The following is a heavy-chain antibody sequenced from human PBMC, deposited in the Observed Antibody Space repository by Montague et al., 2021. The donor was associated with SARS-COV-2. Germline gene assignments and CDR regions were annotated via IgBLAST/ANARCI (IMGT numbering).Heavy chain of an antibody. CDR2: SNYSGTT. D-gene: IGHD3-10*01. Sequence: SETLSLTCTVSGGSITRNYYWGWIRQPPGKGLEWVGKSNYSGTTFINPSLESRVTISVDASKNQFSLNLTSVTAADTAVYYWARPLVRGVPKAFDIWGQGALVIVSS. J-gene: IGHJ3*02. CDR1: GGSITRNYY. V-gene: IGHV4-39*01. CDR3: ARPLVRGVPKAFDI.